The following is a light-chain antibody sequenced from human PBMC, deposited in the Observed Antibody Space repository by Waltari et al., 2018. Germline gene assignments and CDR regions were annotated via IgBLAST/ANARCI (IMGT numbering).Light chain of an antibody. J-gene: IGLJ2*01. V-gene: IGLV3-1*01. Sequence: SYELTPPPSVSVSPGQTASITCSGDKLGDKYVCWYQQKPGQSPVLVIYQDTKRPSGIPERFSGSNSGNTATLTISGTQAMDEADYYCQAWDSSTAVFGGGTKLTVL. CDR3: QAWDSSTAV. CDR1: KLGDKY. CDR2: QDT.